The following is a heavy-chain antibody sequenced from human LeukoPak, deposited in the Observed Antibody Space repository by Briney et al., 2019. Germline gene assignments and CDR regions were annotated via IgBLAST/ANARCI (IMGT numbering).Heavy chain of an antibody. CDR3: AKYYYDTSGYYSAGYFDY. CDR2: ITGGGGST. D-gene: IGHD3-22*01. Sequence: GGSLTLSCPASGCTFSRYAMIWLRQAPGKGLDGVSFITGGGGSTYNADSVKGRFTISRDNSKNTLQLQMNSLRAEDTAASDIAKYYYDTSGYYSAGYFDYWGQGSLVTVSS. J-gene: IGHJ4*02. CDR1: GCTFSRYA. V-gene: IGHV3-23*01.